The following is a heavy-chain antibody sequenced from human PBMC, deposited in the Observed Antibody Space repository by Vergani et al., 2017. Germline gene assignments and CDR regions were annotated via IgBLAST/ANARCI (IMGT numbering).Heavy chain of an antibody. CDR2: ISWNSGAV. CDR3: ARENIIQLWGLSYYYYMDV. Sequence: EVDLVESGGGLAQPGGSLRLSCEASGFTFWKFGMHWVRQGPGKGLEWVSGISWNSGAVDYGDSVRGRFTISRDNAKNSLFLEMNSLRAEDTAVYYCARENIIQLWGLSYYYYMDVWSKGTTVTLSS. CDR1: GFTFWKFG. J-gene: IGHJ6*03. V-gene: IGHV3-9*01. D-gene: IGHD5-18*01.